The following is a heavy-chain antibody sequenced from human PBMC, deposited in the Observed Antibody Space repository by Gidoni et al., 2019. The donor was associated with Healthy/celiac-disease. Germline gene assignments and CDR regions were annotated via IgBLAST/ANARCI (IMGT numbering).Heavy chain of an antibody. J-gene: IGHJ4*02. CDR3: ASSPGY. Sequence: EVQLVESGGGLVQPGRSLRLSCAASGFTFDDYAMHWVRQAPGKGLECVSGISWNSGSIGYADSVKGRFTISRDNAKNSLYLQMNSLRAEDTALYYCASSPGYWGQGTLVTVSS. CDR1: GFTFDDYA. V-gene: IGHV3-9*01. CDR2: ISWNSGSI.